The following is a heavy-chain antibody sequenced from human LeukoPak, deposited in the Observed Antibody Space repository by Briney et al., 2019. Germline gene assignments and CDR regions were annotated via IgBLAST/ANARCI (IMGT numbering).Heavy chain of an antibody. CDR3: ARDQLEGFDY. CDR2: INRDGSTT. Sequence: PGGSLRLSCAASGFTFSNYWMNCVRQAPGKGLVWVSRINRDGSTTSHADSVKGRFSISRDNAKNTLYLQMNSLRAEDTAVYYCARDQLEGFDYWGQGTLVTVSS. CDR1: GFTFSNYW. J-gene: IGHJ4*02. D-gene: IGHD3-3*01. V-gene: IGHV3-74*01.